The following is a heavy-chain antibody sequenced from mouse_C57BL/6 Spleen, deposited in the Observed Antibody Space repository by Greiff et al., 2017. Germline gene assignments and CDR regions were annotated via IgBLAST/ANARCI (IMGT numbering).Heavy chain of an antibody. Sequence: QVQLQQPGAELVRPGSSVKLSCKASGYTFTSYWMHWVKQRPIQGLEWIGNIDPSDSETHYNQKFKDKATLTVDKSSSTAYMQLSSLTSEDSAVYYCARSGGNYEGYAMDYWGQGTSVTVSA. V-gene: IGHV1-52*01. CDR2: IDPSDSET. D-gene: IGHD2-1*01. CDR1: GYTFTSYW. CDR3: ARSGGNYEGYAMDY. J-gene: IGHJ4*01.